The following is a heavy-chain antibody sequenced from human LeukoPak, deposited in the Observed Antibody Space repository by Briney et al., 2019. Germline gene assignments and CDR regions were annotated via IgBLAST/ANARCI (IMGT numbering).Heavy chain of an antibody. CDR1: GFTFSDYY. V-gene: IGHV3-11*01. Sequence: GGSLRLSCAAFGFTFSDYYMSWIRQAPGKGLEWLSYISGSGDSKFYADSVKGRFTISRDNAKNSLYPQINSLRAEDTAIYYCARRAYSDYFFDSWGQGTTVTVSS. CDR2: ISGSGDSK. J-gene: IGHJ4*02. CDR3: ARRAYSDYFFDS. D-gene: IGHD4-11*01.